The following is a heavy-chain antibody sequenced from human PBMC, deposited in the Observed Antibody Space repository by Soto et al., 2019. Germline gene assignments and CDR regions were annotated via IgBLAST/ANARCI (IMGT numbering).Heavy chain of an antibody. J-gene: IGHJ4*02. CDR1: GGSISSGGFS. CDR3: ARATFLRKGYYDASDYYLFDY. D-gene: IGHD3-22*01. V-gene: IGHV4-30-2*01. Sequence: PSETLSLTCAVSGGSISSGGFSWSWIRQPPGKGLECIGYIYHTGSTYYNPSLKSRVTISVDRSKNQFSLRLSSVTAADTAIYYCARATFLRKGYYDASDYYLFDYWGQRTLVTVSS. CDR2: IYHTGST.